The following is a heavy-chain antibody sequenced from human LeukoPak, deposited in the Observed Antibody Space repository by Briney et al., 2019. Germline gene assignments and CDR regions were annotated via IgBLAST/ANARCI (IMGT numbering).Heavy chain of an antibody. CDR3: ARMDVVVPAAYFDY. Sequence: SETLSLTCTVSGGSISSYYWSWVRQPPGKGLEWVGYIYYSGSTNYRPSLKSRVNISVDTSKNKFSLKMSAVHAADTAVYYWARMDVVVPAAYFDYWGQGTLVTVSS. V-gene: IGHV4-59*01. J-gene: IGHJ4*02. CDR2: IYYSGST. D-gene: IGHD2-2*01. CDR1: GGSISSYY.